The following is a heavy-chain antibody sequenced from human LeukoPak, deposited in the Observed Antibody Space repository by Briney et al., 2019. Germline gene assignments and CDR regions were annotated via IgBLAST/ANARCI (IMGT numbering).Heavy chain of an antibody. V-gene: IGHV1-2*02. CDR2: INPKNGDT. CDR3: ARLSAL. J-gene: IGHJ4*02. CDR1: GYPFSDYY. Sequence: ASVKVSCKTSGYPFSDYYIHWIRQASGQGLESMGWINPKNGDTKYAQRSQGGLTITMDTSIDTVYMELRSLRYDDTPVYYCARLSALWGQGTLVTVSS.